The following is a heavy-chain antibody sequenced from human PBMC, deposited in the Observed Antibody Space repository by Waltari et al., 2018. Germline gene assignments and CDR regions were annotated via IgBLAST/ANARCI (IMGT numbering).Heavy chain of an antibody. CDR3: AKPHGAAIVVVITTLFDY. D-gene: IGHD3-22*01. V-gene: IGHV3-53*01. J-gene: IGHJ4*02. Sequence: VQLQQWGAGLLKPSETLSLTCAVYGGSFSGYYWSWIRQPPGKGLEWVSVIYSGGSTYYADSVKGRFTISRDKSKNTLYLQMNSLRAEDTAVYYCAKPHGAAIVVVITTLFDYWGQGTLVTVSS. CDR1: GGSFSGYY. CDR2: IYSGGST.